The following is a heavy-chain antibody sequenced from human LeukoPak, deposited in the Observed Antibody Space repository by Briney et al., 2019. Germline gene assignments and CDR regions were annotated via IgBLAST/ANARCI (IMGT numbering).Heavy chain of an antibody. V-gene: IGHV3-33*01. CDR3: TRDDRGLWSL. CDR2: IWYDGSNK. Sequence: GRSLRLSCAASGFAFSSYGMHWVRQAPGKGLEWVAVIWYDGSNKLYADSVKGRFTVSRDNSKNTLYLQMNSLRAEDTAVHYCTRDDRGLWSLWGQGTLVTVSS. D-gene: IGHD5-18*01. J-gene: IGHJ4*02. CDR1: GFAFSSYG.